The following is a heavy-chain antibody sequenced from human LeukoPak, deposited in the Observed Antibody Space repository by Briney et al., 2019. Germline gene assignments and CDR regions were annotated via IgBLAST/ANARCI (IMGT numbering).Heavy chain of an antibody. CDR2: MWYDESKE. CDR3: ARDPYYGSGKDYHGIDL. Sequence: PGTSLRLSCAASGFSFSTYAMHWVRQAPGKGLEWVAVMWYDESKEYSGDSVKGRFTISRDTSKNTLYLQMNSLRAEDAAVYYWARDPYYGSGKDYHGIDLWSQGTTVTVSS. V-gene: IGHV3-33*08. J-gene: IGHJ6*02. D-gene: IGHD3-10*01. CDR1: GFSFSTYA.